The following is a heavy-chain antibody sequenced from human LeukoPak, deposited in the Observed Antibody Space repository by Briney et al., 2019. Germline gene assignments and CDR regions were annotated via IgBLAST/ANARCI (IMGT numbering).Heavy chain of an antibody. CDR1: GGSISSYY. CDR3: ARQAYSSNLGWFDP. V-gene: IGHV4-59*08. CDR2: IYYSGST. D-gene: IGHD6-13*01. J-gene: IGHJ5*02. Sequence: SETLSLTCTVSGGSISSYYWSWIRQPPGKGLEWVGYIYYSGSTNYNPSLKSRVTISVDTSKNQFSLKLSSVTAADTAVYYCARQAYSSNLGWFDPWGQGTLVTVSS.